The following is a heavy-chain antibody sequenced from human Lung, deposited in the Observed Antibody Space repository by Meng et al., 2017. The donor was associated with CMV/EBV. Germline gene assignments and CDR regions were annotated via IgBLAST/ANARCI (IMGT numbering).Heavy chain of an antibody. CDR2: MDPNSGNT. D-gene: IGHD6-13*01. Sequence: KASGDTFSSYDIDWVRQATGLGLEWMGWMDPNSGNTGYAQKFQGRVTFTRNTSISTAYMELSSLRSEDTAVYYCARARIAALLAFDHWGQGTLVTVSS. V-gene: IGHV1-8*03. J-gene: IGHJ4*02. CDR3: ARARIAALLAFDH. CDR1: GDTFSSYD.